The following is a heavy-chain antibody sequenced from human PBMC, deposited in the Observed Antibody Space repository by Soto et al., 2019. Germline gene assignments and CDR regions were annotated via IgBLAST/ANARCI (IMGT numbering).Heavy chain of an antibody. CDR2: ITTSSAYI. CDR3: VRSGTARLLRLSWFDT. V-gene: IGHV3-21*01. CDR1: GFTFNTYD. J-gene: IGHJ5*02. Sequence: EVQLVESGGGLVKPGGSLRLSCAASGFTFNTYDMNWVRQAPGKGLEWVSSITTSSAYIYDADSLKGRITISRDNAENSLFLQMNSVRAEDTAVYDCVRSGTARLLRLSWFDTWGQGTRVTVSS. D-gene: IGHD2-21*01.